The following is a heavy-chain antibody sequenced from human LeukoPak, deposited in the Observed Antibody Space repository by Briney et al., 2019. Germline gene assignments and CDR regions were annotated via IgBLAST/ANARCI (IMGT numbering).Heavy chain of an antibody. Sequence: PGGSLRLSCAASGFTFDDYAMHWVRHAPGKGLEWVSGISWNSGSIGYADSVKGRFTISRDNAKNSLYLQMNSLRAEDTAVYYCARDILTGYYITPYYFDYWGQGTLVTVSS. D-gene: IGHD3-9*01. CDR2: ISWNSGSI. J-gene: IGHJ4*02. V-gene: IGHV3-9*01. CDR1: GFTFDDYA. CDR3: ARDILTGYYITPYYFDY.